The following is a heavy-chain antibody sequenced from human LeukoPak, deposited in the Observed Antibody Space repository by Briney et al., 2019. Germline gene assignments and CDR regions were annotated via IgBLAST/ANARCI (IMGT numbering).Heavy chain of an antibody. D-gene: IGHD5-24*01. J-gene: IGHJ4*02. CDR3: ARIDRGGYNYPFYFDH. CDR1: GYSLTELS. CDR2: FDPDDGET. V-gene: IGHV1-24*01. Sequence: ASAKVSCKVSGYSLTELSIHWVRQAPGKGLEWMGGFDPDDGETIYAQKFQGRVTMTEDTSADIAYLELSSLKSEDTAIYYCARIDRGGYNYPFYFDHCGQGTLVTVSS.